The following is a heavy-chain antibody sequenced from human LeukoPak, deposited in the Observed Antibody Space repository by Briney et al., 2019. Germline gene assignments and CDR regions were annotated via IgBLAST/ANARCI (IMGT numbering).Heavy chain of an antibody. V-gene: IGHV5-51*01. CDR3: ARQGHYDSSGPNWFDP. D-gene: IGHD3-22*01. CDR2: IYPGDSDT. CDR1: GYSFTSYW. J-gene: IGHJ5*02. Sequence: GESLKISCKGSGYSFTSYWIGWVRQMPGKGLEWMGIIYPGDSDTRYSPSFQGQVTISADKSISTAYLQWSSLKASDTAMYCCARQGHYDSSGPNWFDPWGQGTLVTVSS.